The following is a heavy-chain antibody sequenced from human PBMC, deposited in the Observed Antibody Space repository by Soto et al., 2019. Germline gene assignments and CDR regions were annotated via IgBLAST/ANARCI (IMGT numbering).Heavy chain of an antibody. D-gene: IGHD7-27*01. J-gene: IGHJ4*02. CDR2: IYYSGNT. CDR1: GGSISSSSYY. CDR3: AKNWNWGSLVH. V-gene: IGHV4-39*01. Sequence: TSETLSLTCTVSGGSISSSSYYWGWIRQPPGKGLEWIGSIYYSGNTYYNPSLKSRVTISVDTPKNQFSLKLSSVTAADTAVYYCAKNWNWGSLVHWGQGTLVTVSS.